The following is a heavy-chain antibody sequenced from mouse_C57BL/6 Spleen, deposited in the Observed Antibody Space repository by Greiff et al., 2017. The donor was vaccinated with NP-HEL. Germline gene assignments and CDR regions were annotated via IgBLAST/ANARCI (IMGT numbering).Heavy chain of an antibody. CDR2: IDPSDSYT. D-gene: IGHD1-1*01. J-gene: IGHJ1*03. CDR1: GYTFTSYW. CDR3: ARSTTVVALRYFDV. V-gene: IGHV1-59*01. Sequence: VQLQQSGAELVRPGTSVKLSCKASGYTFTSYWMHWVKQRPGQGLEWIGVIDPSDSYTNYNQKFKGKATLTVDTSSSTAYMQLSSLTSEDSAVYYCARSTTVVALRYFDVWGTGTTVTVSS.